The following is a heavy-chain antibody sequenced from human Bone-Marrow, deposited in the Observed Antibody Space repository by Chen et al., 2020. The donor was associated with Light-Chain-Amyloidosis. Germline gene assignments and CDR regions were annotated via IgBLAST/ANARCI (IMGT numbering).Heavy chain of an antibody. V-gene: IGHV4-38-2*02. CDR2: IFRTGST. CDR1: GYSISSGYY. D-gene: IGHD1-26*01. CDR3: ARDDRWETHSFDP. Sequence: QVQLQESGPRLVKPSETLSLTCVVSGYSISSGYYWGWIRQPPGKGLEWIGSIFRTGSTYYNPSLRSRVTISLDMSNHQFSLSLKSVTAADTAVYYCARDDRWETHSFDPWGQGTLVTVSS. J-gene: IGHJ5*02.